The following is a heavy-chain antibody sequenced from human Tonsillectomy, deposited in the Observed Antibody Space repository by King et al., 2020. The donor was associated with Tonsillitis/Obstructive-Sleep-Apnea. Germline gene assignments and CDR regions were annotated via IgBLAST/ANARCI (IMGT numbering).Heavy chain of an antibody. CDR2: VSNDGSII. V-gene: IGHV3-30*18. CDR1: GFSFNIYA. J-gene: IGHJ6*02. CDR3: AKDSGQEYYYEMDV. Sequence: VQLVESGGGVVQPGRSLRLSCAASGFSFNIYAMHWVRQAPGKGLEWVAVVSNDGSIIYYADSVKGRFTISRDNSKNTLYLQMNSLRAEDTALYYCAKDSGQEYYYEMDVWAKGPRSPSP.